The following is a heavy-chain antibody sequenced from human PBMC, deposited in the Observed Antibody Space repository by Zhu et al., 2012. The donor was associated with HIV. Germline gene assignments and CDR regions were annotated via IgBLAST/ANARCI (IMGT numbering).Heavy chain of an antibody. J-gene: IGHJ5*02. CDR3: AGRDRRLSGVIRGELVDP. V-gene: IGHV4-38-2*01. Sequence: QVQLQESGPGLVKPSETLSLTCAVFGYSISSGYYWGWIRQPPGKGLEWIGNMYHSGSTHYNPVPQESSHHISRHVQEPVLPEAELCDRRRHGHDYCAGRDRRLSGVIRGELVDPWGQGPWSPSPQ. D-gene: IGHD3-10*01. CDR1: GYSISSGYY. CDR2: MYHSGST.